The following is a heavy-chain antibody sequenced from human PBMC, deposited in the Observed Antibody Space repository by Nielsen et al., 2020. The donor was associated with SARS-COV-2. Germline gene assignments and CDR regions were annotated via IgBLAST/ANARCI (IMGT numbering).Heavy chain of an antibody. Sequence: GSLRLSCAASGFTFSSYAMSWVRQAPGKGLEWVSAISGSGGSTYYADSVKGRFTISRDNSKNTLYLQMNSLRAEDTAVYYCAKALYGDHAEDYFDSWGQGTLVTVSS. D-gene: IGHD4-17*01. V-gene: IGHV3-23*01. J-gene: IGHJ4*02. CDR3: AKALYGDHAEDYFDS. CDR1: GFTFSSYA. CDR2: ISGSGGST.